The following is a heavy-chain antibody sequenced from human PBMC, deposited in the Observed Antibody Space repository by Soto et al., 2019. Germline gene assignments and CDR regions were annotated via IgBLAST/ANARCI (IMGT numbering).Heavy chain of an antibody. V-gene: IGHV4-30-4*01. Sequence: SETLSLTCTVSGGSISSGDHYWSWVRQPPGKGLEWIAYIYYSGTTYYNPSLKSRVTMSVDTSKNQFSLDLSSVTAADTAVYYCATYYDSSGPTFDYWGQGTLVTVSS. CDR1: GGSISSGDHY. D-gene: IGHD3-22*01. CDR2: IYYSGTT. CDR3: ATYYDSSGPTFDY. J-gene: IGHJ4*02.